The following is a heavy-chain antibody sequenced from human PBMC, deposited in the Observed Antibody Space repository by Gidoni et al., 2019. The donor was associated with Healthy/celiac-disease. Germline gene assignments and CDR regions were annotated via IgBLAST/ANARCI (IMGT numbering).Heavy chain of an antibody. CDR1: GFTFRSYS. J-gene: IGHJ6*02. D-gene: IGHD3-10*01. CDR3: AREYYGSGSYSGYYGMDV. CDR2: ISSSSSYI. Sequence: EVQLVESGGGLVKPGGSLRLSCAASGFTFRSYSMNWVRQAPGKGLEWVSSISSSSSYIYYADSVKGRFTISRDNAKNSLYLQMNSLRAEDTAVYYCAREYYGSGSYSGYYGMDVWGQGTTVTVSS. V-gene: IGHV3-21*01.